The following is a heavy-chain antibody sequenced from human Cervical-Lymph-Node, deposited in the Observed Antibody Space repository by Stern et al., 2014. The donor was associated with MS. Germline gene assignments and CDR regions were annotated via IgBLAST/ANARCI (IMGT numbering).Heavy chain of an antibody. D-gene: IGHD6-19*01. CDR2: ISTTGSVI. CDR1: GFGFSDYY. J-gene: IGHJ6*02. Sequence: DQLVESGGGLVKPGGSLRLSCAASGFGFSDYYMNWVRQAPGKGLEWVSHISTTGSVIYYADSVKGRFTISRDNTKNSLFLHMSSLRADDTALYDCARHRRDSSDLYGESSGMDVWGQGTTVTVSS. V-gene: IGHV3-11*01. CDR3: ARHRRDSSDLYGESSGMDV.